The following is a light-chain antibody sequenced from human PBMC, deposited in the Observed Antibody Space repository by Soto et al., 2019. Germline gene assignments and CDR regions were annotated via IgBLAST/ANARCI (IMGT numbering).Light chain of an antibody. CDR3: SSSSSINSYV. CDR1: SSDVGIYNR. Sequence: QSVLTQPPSVSGSPGQSVTISCTGTSSDVGIYNRVSWYQQPPGTAPKLIIYGVNNRPSGVPDRFSGSKSGNTASLTISGLQAEVEADYYRSSSSSINSYVFTTGTKVP. V-gene: IGLV2-18*02. J-gene: IGLJ1*01. CDR2: GVN.